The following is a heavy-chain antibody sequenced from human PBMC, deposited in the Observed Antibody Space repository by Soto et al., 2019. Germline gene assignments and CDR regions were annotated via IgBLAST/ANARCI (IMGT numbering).Heavy chain of an antibody. V-gene: IGHV4-59*01. D-gene: IGHD5-18*01. Sequence: SGTLSLTCTVSGGSILSYYWSWIRQPPGKGLEWIGYICYSGSTNYNPSLKSRVTISVDTSKNQFSLKLSSVTAADTAVYYCAREGSYSADKFSHGIQLWSFDCWGQGALVTVPS. CDR2: ICYSGST. CDR1: GGSILSYY. CDR3: AREGSYSADKFSHGIQLWSFDC. J-gene: IGHJ4*02.